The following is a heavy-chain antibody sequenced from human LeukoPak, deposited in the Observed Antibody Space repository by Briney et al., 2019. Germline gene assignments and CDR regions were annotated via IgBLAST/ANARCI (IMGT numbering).Heavy chain of an antibody. CDR3: ARGGGGQQLEFEY. D-gene: IGHD6-13*01. Sequence: PSGTLSLTCAVSGGSLSSYYLSWIRQPPGKGLEWIGSIYYRGSTNYTPSLMSRFTISGDTSKNQFSLNMRSVTAADTAVYHCARGGGGQQLEFEYWGQGTLVTVSS. CDR2: IYYRGST. CDR1: GGSLSSYY. V-gene: IGHV4-59*01. J-gene: IGHJ4*02.